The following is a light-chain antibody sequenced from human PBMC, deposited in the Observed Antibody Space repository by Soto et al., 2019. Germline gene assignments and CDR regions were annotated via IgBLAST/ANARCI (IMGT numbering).Light chain of an antibody. CDR1: SRDVGGYIL. CDR2: EGS. V-gene: IGLV2-23*01. CDR3: GSYVGSDTYGR. Sequence: QSVLTQPASVSGSPGQSITISCAGTSRDVGGYILVSWYQQHPGKAPKLMIYEGSKRPSGVSNRFSGSKSGNTASLTISGRQAEDEAHYDCGSYVGSDTYGRFGGGTKRTVL. J-gene: IGLJ2*01.